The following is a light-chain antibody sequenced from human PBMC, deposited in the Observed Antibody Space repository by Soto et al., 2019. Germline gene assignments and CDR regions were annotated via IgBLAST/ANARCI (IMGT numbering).Light chain of an antibody. J-gene: IGKJ1*01. CDR1: QSVSSN. V-gene: IGKV3-15*01. Sequence: EIVMTQSPATLSVSPGERATLSCRASQSVSSNLAWYQQKPGQAPRLLIYGALSRATGIPARFSGTVSGTEFTLTISSLQSEDSAVYYCHQYNNWPPGGTFGQGTKVEIK. CDR3: HQYNNWPPGGT. CDR2: GAL.